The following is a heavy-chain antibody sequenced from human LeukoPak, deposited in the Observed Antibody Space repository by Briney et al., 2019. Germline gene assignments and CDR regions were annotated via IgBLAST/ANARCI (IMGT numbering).Heavy chain of an antibody. CDR2: IYPGDSET. J-gene: IGHJ4*02. CDR1: GYIFTSYW. D-gene: IGHD3-22*01. CDR3: ARRGSGYYNDY. V-gene: IGHV5-51*01. Sequence: GESLKISCKTSGYIFTSYWIAWVRQMPGKGLEWMGIIYPGDSETIYGPSFQGQVTISADTSISTAYLQWNSLKASDTAIYYCARRGSGYYNDYWGQGTLVTVSS.